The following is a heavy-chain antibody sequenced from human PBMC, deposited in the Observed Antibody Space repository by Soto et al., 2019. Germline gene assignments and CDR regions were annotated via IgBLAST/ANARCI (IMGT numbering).Heavy chain of an antibody. J-gene: IGHJ3*02. CDR2: MNPNSGNT. V-gene: IGHV1-8*01. CDR1: GYTFTSYD. Sequence: ASVKVSCKASGYTFTSYDINWVRKATGQGLEWMGWMNPNSGNTGYAQKFQGRVTMTRNTSISTAYMELSSLRSEDTAVYYCATKTYSSGWNAFDIWGQGTMVTVSS. D-gene: IGHD6-19*01. CDR3: ATKTYSSGWNAFDI.